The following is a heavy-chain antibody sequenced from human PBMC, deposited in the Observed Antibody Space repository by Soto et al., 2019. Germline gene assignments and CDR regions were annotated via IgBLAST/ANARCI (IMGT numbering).Heavy chain of an antibody. D-gene: IGHD2-15*01. CDR1: GYTFTDYA. Sequence: ASVKVSCKASGYTFTDYAIHWVRQAPGQGLEWMGWINVGNGNTGYSRKFQGRVTNARDMSASTAHIEVTSLTSEDTAIYYCAREGAHYTPLDHWGQGTLVTVSS. J-gene: IGHJ4*02. CDR2: INVGNGNT. V-gene: IGHV1-3*01. CDR3: AREGAHYTPLDH.